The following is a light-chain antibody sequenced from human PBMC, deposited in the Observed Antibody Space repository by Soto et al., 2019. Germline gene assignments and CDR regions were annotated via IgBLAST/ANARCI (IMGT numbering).Light chain of an antibody. CDR1: SFNVGGNT. V-gene: IGLV1-44*01. Sequence: QSALTQPPSASGTPGQRVTISCSGSSFNVGGNTVNWYQQVTGTAPKLLINSNNQRPSGVPDRFSGSKSGTSASLAISGLQSEDEADYYCAAWDDSLNGVVFGGGTK. CDR3: AAWDDSLNGVV. CDR2: SNN. J-gene: IGLJ2*01.